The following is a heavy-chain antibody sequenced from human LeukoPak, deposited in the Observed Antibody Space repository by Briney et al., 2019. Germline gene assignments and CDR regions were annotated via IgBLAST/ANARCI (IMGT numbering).Heavy chain of an antibody. D-gene: IGHD3/OR15-3a*01. CDR1: GYIFTAYY. Sequence: WASVKVSCKASGYIFTAYYIHWVRQAPGQGLEWMGWMNPNSGNTGYAQKFQGRVTITRNTSISTAYMELSSLRSEDTAVYYCARVRTSDGLGYDAFDIWGQGTMVTVSS. V-gene: IGHV1-8*03. J-gene: IGHJ3*02. CDR3: ARVRTSDGLGYDAFDI. CDR2: MNPNSGNT.